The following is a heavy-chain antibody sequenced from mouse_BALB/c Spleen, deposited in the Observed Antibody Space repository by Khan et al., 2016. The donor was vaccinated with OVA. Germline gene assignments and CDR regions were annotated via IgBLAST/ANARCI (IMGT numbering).Heavy chain of an antibody. V-gene: IGHV1S137*01. CDR2: ISLYNGNT. CDR3: ANGYSRLRLRGMDY. D-gene: IGHD2-2*01. CDR1: GDTFSDYA. J-gene: IGHJ4*01. Sequence: QVQLKESGPEVVRPGVSVKISCKGSGDTFSDYAIHWVKQSHAKGLEWIGVISLYNGNTNFNQKFKGKATMTVDKSSSTAYMELSRLTSEDSAIDYWANGYSRLRLRGMDYWGQGTSVTVSS.